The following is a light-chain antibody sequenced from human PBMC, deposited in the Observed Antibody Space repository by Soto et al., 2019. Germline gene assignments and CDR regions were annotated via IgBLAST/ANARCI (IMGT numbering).Light chain of an antibody. V-gene: IGKV3-15*01. Sequence: EIVMTQSPATLSLSPGERFTLSFMASESVDINLAWYQQKPGQAPRLLIYGASTRATDMPGTFSGRGSGTEFTLTISSLQSEDFAVYYCQQYKNWPRTFGQGTKVDIK. J-gene: IGKJ1*01. CDR3: QQYKNWPRT. CDR1: ESVDIN. CDR2: GAS.